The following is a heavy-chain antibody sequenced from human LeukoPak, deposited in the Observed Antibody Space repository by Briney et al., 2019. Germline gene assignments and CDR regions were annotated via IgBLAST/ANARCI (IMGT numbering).Heavy chain of an antibody. CDR1: GFTFSSYW. CDR2: INSDGSST. CDR3: ARASATYCSSTSCSAGY. D-gene: IGHD2-2*01. V-gene: IGHV3-74*01. J-gene: IGHJ4*02. Sequence: GGSLRLSCAASGFTFSSYWMHWVRQVPGKGLVWVSRINSDGSSTIYADSVKGRVTISRDNTKNTLYLQMNSLRAEDTAVYYCARASATYCSSTSCSAGYWGQGTLVTVSS.